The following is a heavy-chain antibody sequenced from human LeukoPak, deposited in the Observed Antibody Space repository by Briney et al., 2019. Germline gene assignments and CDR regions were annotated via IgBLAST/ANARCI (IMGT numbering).Heavy chain of an antibody. Sequence: PGGSLRLSCAASGFTFSTYAMNWVRQAPGKGLEWVALISYDGSHKHYADSLQGRFTVSRDNARNSLYLQMDSLRREDSALYYCVKEPTERYYFDFWGQGTLVSVSS. V-gene: IGHV3-30-3*01. D-gene: IGHD5-24*01. CDR3: VKEPTERYYFDF. CDR1: GFTFSTYA. CDR2: ISYDGSHK. J-gene: IGHJ4*02.